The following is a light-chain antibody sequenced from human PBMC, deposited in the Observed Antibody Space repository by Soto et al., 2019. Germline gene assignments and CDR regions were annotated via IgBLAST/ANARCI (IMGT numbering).Light chain of an antibody. V-gene: IGKV1-5*01. J-gene: IGKJ1*01. Sequence: DIPISQSPSTLSASVGGRVTITCRASQSISSWLAWYQQKPGKAPKLLIYDASSLESGVPSRFSGSVSGTEFTLTISSLQPDDFATYYCQHYNSYSEAFGQGTKVDIK. CDR3: QHYNSYSEA. CDR2: DAS. CDR1: QSISSW.